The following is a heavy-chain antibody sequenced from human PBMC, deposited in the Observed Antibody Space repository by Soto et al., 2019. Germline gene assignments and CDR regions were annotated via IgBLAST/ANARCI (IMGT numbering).Heavy chain of an antibody. V-gene: IGHV1-69*01. Sequence: QVQLVQSGAEVKKPGSSVKVSCKASGGTFSSYAISWVRQAPGQGLEWMGGIIPIFGTANYAQKFQGRVTITADESTSTAYMELSSLRSEDTAVYYCARDLYGDYGAVFGWFDPRGQGTLVTVSS. CDR1: GGTFSSYA. D-gene: IGHD4-17*01. J-gene: IGHJ5*02. CDR3: ARDLYGDYGAVFGWFDP. CDR2: IIPIFGTA.